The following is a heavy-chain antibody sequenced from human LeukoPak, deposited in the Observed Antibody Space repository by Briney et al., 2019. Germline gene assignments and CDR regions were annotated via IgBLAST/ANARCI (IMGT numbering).Heavy chain of an antibody. J-gene: IGHJ4*02. D-gene: IGHD5-18*01. CDR3: AGGGYSYGPIDY. CDR2: IYYSGST. Sequence: ETLSLTCTVSGGSISSYYWSWIRQPPGKGPEWIGYIYYSGSTNYNPSLKSRVTISVDTSKNQFSLKLSSVTAADTAVYYCAGGGYSYGPIDYWGQGTLVTVSS. CDR1: GGSISSYY. V-gene: IGHV4-59*08.